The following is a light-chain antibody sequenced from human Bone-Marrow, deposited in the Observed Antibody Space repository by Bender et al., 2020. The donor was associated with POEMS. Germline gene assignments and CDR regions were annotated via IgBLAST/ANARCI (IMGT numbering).Light chain of an antibody. CDR3: QSYDNNQSLPYV. CDR1: SSNIEKNY. Sequence: TQPPSVSAAPGQKVIISCPGNSSNIEKNYVSWYQQSPGTAPKLLIYDNNKRSSGIPDRFSGSKSGSSATLGITGLQTGDEADYYCQSYDNNQSLPYVFGTGTKVTVL. J-gene: IGLJ1*01. V-gene: IGLV1-51*01. CDR2: DNN.